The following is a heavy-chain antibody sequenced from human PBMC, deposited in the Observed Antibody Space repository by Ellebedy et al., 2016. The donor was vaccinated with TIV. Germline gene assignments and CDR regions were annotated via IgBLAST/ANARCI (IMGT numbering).Heavy chain of an antibody. D-gene: IGHD6-19*01. CDR3: TTDLYTSSGWSNDF. CDR1: GFTFNNAW. Sequence: GESLKISCAASGFTFNNAWMNWVRQAPGKGLEWVSRIKSKTDGGTTDYAAPVKGRFAISRDDSRDTVFLQMNSLKSEDTAVYYCTTDLYTSSGWSNDFWGQGTLVTVSS. V-gene: IGHV3-15*01. CDR2: IKSKTDGGTT. J-gene: IGHJ4*02.